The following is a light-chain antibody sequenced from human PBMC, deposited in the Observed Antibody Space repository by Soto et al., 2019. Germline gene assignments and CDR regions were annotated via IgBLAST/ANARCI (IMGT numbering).Light chain of an antibody. J-gene: IGKJ2*01. CDR2: KAS. V-gene: IGKV1-5*03. Sequence: DIQMTQSPSTLSASVGDRVTITCRASQSISNWLAWYQQKPGKAPKLLIYKASSLESGVPSRFSGSGSGTEFLLTISSLHPDDFATYYCQQYNNWYTFGQGTKLEIK. CDR3: QQYNNWYT. CDR1: QSISNW.